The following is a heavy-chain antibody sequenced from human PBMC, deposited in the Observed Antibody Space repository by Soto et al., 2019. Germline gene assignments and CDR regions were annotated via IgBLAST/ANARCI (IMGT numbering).Heavy chain of an antibody. V-gene: IGHV1-18*01. J-gene: IGHJ6*02. CDR1: GYTFTSYG. Sequence: ASVKVSCKASGYTFTSYGISWVLQAPGQGLEWMGWISAYNGNTNYAQKLQGRVTMTTDTSTSTAYMELRSLRSDDTAVYYCARWGCTNGVCYADGMDVWGQGTTVTVSS. D-gene: IGHD2-8*01. CDR3: ARWGCTNGVCYADGMDV. CDR2: ISAYNGNT.